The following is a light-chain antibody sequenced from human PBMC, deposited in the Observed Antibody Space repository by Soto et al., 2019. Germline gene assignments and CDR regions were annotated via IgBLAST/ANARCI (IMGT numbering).Light chain of an antibody. CDR3: QQYYSLPV. Sequence: DIQMTQSPSSLSASVGDRLTITCQARQEISNALSWYQEKPGKAPKLLIYDTSNLQAGVPPRFSGSRSGTDFTFTINNLQPEDIATYYCQQYYSLPVFGPGTRVQI. J-gene: IGKJ3*01. CDR2: DTS. V-gene: IGKV1-33*01. CDR1: QEISNA.